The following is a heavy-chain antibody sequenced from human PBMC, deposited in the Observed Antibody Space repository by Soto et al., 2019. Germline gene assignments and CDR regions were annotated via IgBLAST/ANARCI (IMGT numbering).Heavy chain of an antibody. Sequence: SVKVSCKASGGTFSSYAISWVRQAPGQGLEWMGGIIPIFGTANYAQKFQGRVTITADKSTSTAYMELSSLRSEDTAVYYCARVRGSGRGYSYSYYYGRDVWGQGTTVIVAS. CDR3: ARVRGSGRGYSYSYYYGRDV. V-gene: IGHV1-69*06. J-gene: IGHJ6*02. D-gene: IGHD3-10*01. CDR1: GGTFSSYA. CDR2: IIPIFGTA.